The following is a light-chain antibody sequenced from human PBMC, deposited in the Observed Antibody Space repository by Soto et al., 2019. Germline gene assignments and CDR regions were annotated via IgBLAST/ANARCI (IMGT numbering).Light chain of an antibody. CDR1: SSDVVSYYL. J-gene: IGLJ2*01. Sequence: QSALTQPASVSGSPGQSITISCTGASSDVVSYYLVSWYQQYPGKAPKLIIYEGSRRPSGVSDRFSGSNSGNTASLTISGLQAEDEADYYCCSYSGSATLDVVFGGGTKVTVI. V-gene: IGLV2-23*01. CDR2: EGS. CDR3: CSYSGSATLDVV.